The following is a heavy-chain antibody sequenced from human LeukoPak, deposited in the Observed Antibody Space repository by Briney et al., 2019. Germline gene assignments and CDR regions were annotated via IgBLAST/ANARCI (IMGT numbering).Heavy chain of an antibody. J-gene: IGHJ3*02. V-gene: IGHV4-4*02. D-gene: IGHD1-1*01. Sequence: SETLSLTCDVSGGSISSSNWWSWVRQPPGKGLEWIGEIYHAGNTNYNPSLKSRVTISVDKSKNQFSLKLSSVTAADTAVYYCARKDWNDVRAFDIWGQGTMVTVSS. CDR1: GGSISSSNW. CDR3: ARKDWNDVRAFDI. CDR2: IYHAGNT.